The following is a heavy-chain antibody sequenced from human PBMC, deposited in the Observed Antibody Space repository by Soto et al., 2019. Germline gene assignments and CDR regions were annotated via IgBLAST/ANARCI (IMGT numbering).Heavy chain of an antibody. V-gene: IGHV3-23*01. Sequence: WGSLRLSCAASGFTFISYAIIFFRHSPFKWLEWVSAISGSGGSTYYADSVKGRFTISRDNSKNTLYLQMNSLRAEDTAVYYCAKDSRFTAAIPLDAFDIWGQGTMVTVSS. CDR2: ISGSGGST. CDR3: AKDSRFTAAIPLDAFDI. D-gene: IGHD2-2*02. CDR1: GFTFISYA. J-gene: IGHJ3*02.